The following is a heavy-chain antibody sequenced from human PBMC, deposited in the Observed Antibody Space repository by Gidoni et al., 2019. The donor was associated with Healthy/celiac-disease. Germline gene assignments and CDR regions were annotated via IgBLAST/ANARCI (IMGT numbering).Heavy chain of an antibody. V-gene: IGHV3-9*01. Sequence: EVQLVESGGGLVQPGRSLRLSCAASGFTFDDYAMHWVRQAPGKGLEWVSGISWNSGSIGYADSVRGRFTISRDNAKNSLYLQMNSLRAEDTALYYCAKDKSIAVAGTLREFDYWGQGTLVTVSS. CDR2: ISWNSGSI. CDR3: AKDKSIAVAGTLREFDY. CDR1: GFTFDDYA. J-gene: IGHJ4*02. D-gene: IGHD6-19*01.